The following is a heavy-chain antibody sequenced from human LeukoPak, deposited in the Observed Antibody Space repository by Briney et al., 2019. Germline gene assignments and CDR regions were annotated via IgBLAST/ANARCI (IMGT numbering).Heavy chain of an antibody. CDR1: GGTFSSYA. D-gene: IGHD1-26*01. CDR3: ATRVGATTAFDY. J-gene: IGHJ4*02. Sequence: ASVKVSCEASGGTFSSYAISWVRQAPGQGLEWMGGIIPIFGTANYAQKFQGRVTITADESTSTAYMELSSLRSEDTAVYYCATRVGATTAFDYWGQGTLVTVSS. CDR2: IIPIFGTA. V-gene: IGHV1-69*01.